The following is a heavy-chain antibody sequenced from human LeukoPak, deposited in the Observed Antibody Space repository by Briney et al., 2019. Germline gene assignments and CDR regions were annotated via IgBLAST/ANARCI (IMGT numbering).Heavy chain of an antibody. D-gene: IGHD1-1*01. CDR2: INPSGGST. V-gene: IGHV1-46*02. Sequence: SVRSSLKAPGNTLNSYYMQKILPRIPQVPERIQIINPSGGSTSYAQNFQGRVTMTRDTSTSTVYMELSSLRSEDTAVYYCARGRWNDQRKTFDIWGQGTMVTVSS. J-gene: IGHJ3*02. CDR3: ARGRWNDQRKTFDI. CDR1: GNTLNSYY.